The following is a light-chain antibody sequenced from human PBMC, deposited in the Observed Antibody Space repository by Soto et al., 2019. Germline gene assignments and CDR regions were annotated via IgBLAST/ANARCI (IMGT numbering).Light chain of an antibody. J-gene: IGKJ2*01. CDR1: QSVSSSY. V-gene: IGKV3-20*01. CDR3: QQYGSSPRT. CDR2: GAS. Sequence: EIVLTQSPGTLSLSPGERATLSCRASQSVSSSYLAWYQQKPGQAPRLLIYGASSRATGIPDRFSGSGSGTGFTLTISRLEPEDCAVYYCQQYGSSPRTFGQGTKLEIK.